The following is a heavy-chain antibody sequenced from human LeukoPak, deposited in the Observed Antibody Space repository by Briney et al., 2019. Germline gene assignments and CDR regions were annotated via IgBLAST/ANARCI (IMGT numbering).Heavy chain of an antibody. V-gene: IGHV4-59*08. CDR3: ARHGGSHLFVY. CDR2: IYYSGST. Sequence: SETLSLTCTVSGGSISSYYWSWIRQPPGKGLEWIGYIYYSGSTNYNPSLKSRVTISVDTSKNQFSLKLTSVTAADTAVYYCARHGGSHLFVYWGQGTPVTVPS. J-gene: IGHJ4*02. CDR1: GGSISSYY. D-gene: IGHD1-26*01.